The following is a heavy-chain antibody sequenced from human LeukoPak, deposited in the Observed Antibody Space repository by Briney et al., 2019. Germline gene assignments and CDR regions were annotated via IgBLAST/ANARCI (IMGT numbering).Heavy chain of an antibody. CDR1: GYTFTSYW. Sequence: ASVKVSCKASGYTFTSYWITWVRQAPGHRLEWMGWINPNSGGTNYAQKFQGRVTMTRDTSISTAYMELSRLRSDDTAVYYCARRAEYYGSGSYYTMFPINWFDPWGQGTLVTVSS. J-gene: IGHJ5*02. CDR3: ARRAEYYGSGSYYTMFPINWFDP. D-gene: IGHD3-10*01. CDR2: INPNSGGT. V-gene: IGHV1-2*02.